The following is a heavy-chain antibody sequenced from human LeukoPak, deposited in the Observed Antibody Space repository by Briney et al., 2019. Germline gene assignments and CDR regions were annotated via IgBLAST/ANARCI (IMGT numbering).Heavy chain of an antibody. D-gene: IGHD6-13*01. CDR2: IIPIFGTA. Sequence: GASVKVSCKASGGTFSSYAISWVRQAPGQGLEWMGGIIPIFGTANYAQKFQGRVTITADESTSTAYMELSSLRSEDTAVYYCARDLKGIAPTGGQGTLVTVSS. CDR3: ARDLKGIAPT. CDR1: GGTFSSYA. J-gene: IGHJ4*02. V-gene: IGHV1-69*13.